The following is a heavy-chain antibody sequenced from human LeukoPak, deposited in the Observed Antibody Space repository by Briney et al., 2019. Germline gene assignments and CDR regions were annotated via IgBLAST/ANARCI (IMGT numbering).Heavy chain of an antibody. D-gene: IGHD2-2*01. Sequence: SETLSLTCTVSGGSISSYYWSWLRQPAGKGLEWIGRIYTSGSTNYNPSLKSRVTMSVDTSKNQFSLKLSSVTAADTAVYYCATLGEYCRSTSCPVDYWGQGTLVTVSS. J-gene: IGHJ4*02. CDR3: ATLGEYCRSTSCPVDY. CDR1: GGSISSYY. CDR2: IYTSGST. V-gene: IGHV4-4*07.